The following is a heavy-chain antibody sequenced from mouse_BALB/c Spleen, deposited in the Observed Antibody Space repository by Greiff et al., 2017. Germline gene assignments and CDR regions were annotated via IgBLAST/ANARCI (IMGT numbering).Heavy chain of an antibody. CDR1: GYTFSSYW. CDR3: ARRAMNFAY. Sequence: QVQLQQSGAELMKPGASVKISCKATGYTFSSYWIEWVKQRPGHGLEWIGEILPGSGSTNYNEKFKGKATFTADTSSNTAYMQLSSLTSEDSAVYYGARRAMNFAYWGQGTLVTVSA. CDR2: ILPGSGST. J-gene: IGHJ3*01. D-gene: IGHD2-3*01. V-gene: IGHV1-9*01.